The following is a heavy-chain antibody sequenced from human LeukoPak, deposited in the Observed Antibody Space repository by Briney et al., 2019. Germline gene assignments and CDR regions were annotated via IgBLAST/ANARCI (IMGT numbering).Heavy chain of an antibody. CDR1: GFTFSSYA. Sequence: PGGSLRLSCAASGFTFSSYAMSWVRQAPGKGLEWVSAISGSGSSTYYPDSVKGRFTISRDNSKNTLYLQMNGLRAEDTAVYYCAKHPGRADWRFDPWGQGTLVTVSS. V-gene: IGHV3-23*01. CDR3: AKHPGRADWRFDP. D-gene: IGHD2-21*01. J-gene: IGHJ5*02. CDR2: ISGSGSST.